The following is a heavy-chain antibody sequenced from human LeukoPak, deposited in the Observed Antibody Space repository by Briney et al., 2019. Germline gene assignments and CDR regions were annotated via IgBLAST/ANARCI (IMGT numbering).Heavy chain of an antibody. D-gene: IGHD7-27*01. Sequence: GGSLRLSCGASGFTFSSYGMHWVRQAPGKGLEWVAVIWYDGSNKYYADSVKGRFTISRDNSKNTLYLQMNSLRAEDTAVYYCVGDRGHGATLGDHWGQGTLVTGSS. CDR2: IWYDGSNK. J-gene: IGHJ4*02. CDR3: VGDRGHGATLGDH. V-gene: IGHV3-33*01. CDR1: GFTFSSYG.